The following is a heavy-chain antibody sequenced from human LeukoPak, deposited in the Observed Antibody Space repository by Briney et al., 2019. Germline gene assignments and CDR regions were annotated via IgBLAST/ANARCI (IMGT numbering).Heavy chain of an antibody. D-gene: IGHD4-11*01. Sequence: ASVTVSCKTSGYTFTSYDINWVRQAAGQGLEWMGWMNPNSGNTGYAQKFQGRVTMTRNTSISTGYMELSSLRSEDTAVYYCARGRVNYGYWGQGTLVTVSS. CDR3: ARGRVNYGY. CDR1: GYTFTSYD. J-gene: IGHJ4*02. V-gene: IGHV1-8*01. CDR2: MNPNSGNT.